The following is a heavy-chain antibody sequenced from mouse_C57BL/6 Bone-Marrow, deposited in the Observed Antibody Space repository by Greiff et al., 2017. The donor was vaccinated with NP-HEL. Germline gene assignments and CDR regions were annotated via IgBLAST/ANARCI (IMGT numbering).Heavy chain of an antibody. CDR1: GYTFTDYY. CDR3: ARWGTSMDY. J-gene: IGHJ4*01. CDR2: INPNNGGT. V-gene: IGHV1-26*01. Sequence: VQLQQSGPELVKPGASVKISCKASGYTFTDYYMNWVKQSHGKSLEWIGDINPNNGGTSYNQKFKGKATFTVDKSSSTAYMELRSLISEDSAVYYCARWGTSMDYWGQGTSVTVSS. D-gene: IGHD2-14*01.